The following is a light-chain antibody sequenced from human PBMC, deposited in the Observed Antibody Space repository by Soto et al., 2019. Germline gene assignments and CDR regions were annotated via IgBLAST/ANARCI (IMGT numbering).Light chain of an antibody. CDR3: QQYNNWPRT. J-gene: IGKJ1*01. CDR1: QSVSRY. V-gene: IGKV3-15*01. CDR2: GTS. Sequence: DIVMTQSPATLSVSPGERATISCRASQSVSRYLAWYQQKPGQAPRLLIYGTSTRATGVPARFSGSGSGTEFTLTISSLQSEDFAVYYCQQYNNWPRTFGQGTKVEIK.